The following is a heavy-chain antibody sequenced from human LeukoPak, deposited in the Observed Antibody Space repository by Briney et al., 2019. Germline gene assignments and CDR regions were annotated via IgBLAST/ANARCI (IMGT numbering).Heavy chain of an antibody. CDR2: FYYTGST. CDR3: ARHSRSGYGDYESAFDI. D-gene: IGHD5-12*01. Sequence: SETLSLTCIVSGGSISSSGYYWDWIRQPPGRGLEWIGNFYYTGSTYYNPSLKSRITISVDTSKNQFSLKLRSVTAADTAVYYCARHSRSGYGDYESAFDIWGQGTIVTVSS. J-gene: IGHJ3*02. V-gene: IGHV4-39*01. CDR1: GGSISSSGYY.